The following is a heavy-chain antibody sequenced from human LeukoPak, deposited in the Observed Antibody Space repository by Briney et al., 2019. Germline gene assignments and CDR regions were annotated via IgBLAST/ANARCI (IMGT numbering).Heavy chain of an antibody. CDR1: GGSISSGDYY. Sequence: SETLSLTCIVSGGSISSGDYYWSWIRQPPGKGLEWIGYIYHNGDTYYNPSLKSRVSISVDTSKNQFSLKLSSVTAADTAVYYCARAGVVPAAINRAFDIWGQGSVVTVSS. CDR3: ARAGVVPAAINRAFDI. CDR2: IYHNGDT. J-gene: IGHJ3*02. V-gene: IGHV4-30-4*08. D-gene: IGHD2-2*02.